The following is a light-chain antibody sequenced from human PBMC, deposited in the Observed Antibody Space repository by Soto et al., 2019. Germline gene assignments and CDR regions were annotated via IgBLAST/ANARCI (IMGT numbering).Light chain of an antibody. Sequence: DIQMTQSPTSLSASVGDRVTIACRASQGISKYIAWFQQKPGKAPKPLIYATSRLQSGVPTKFSGSGSGTDFTLAISSLQPDDFATYYCLQYNSYPRTFGQGTKLE. CDR1: QGISKY. CDR3: LQYNSYPRT. CDR2: ATS. V-gene: IGKV1-16*02. J-gene: IGKJ2*01.